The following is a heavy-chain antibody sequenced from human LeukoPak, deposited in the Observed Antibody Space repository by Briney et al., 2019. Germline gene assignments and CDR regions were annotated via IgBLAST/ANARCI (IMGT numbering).Heavy chain of an antibody. J-gene: IGHJ5*02. CDR1: GFNFISYS. V-gene: IGHV3-48*04. Sequence: GGSLRLSCAASGFNFISYSMNWVRQAPGKGLEWVSYISSSSTTIYYVGSVKGRFTISRDNAKNSLYLQMNSLRAEDTAVYYCAREPAEAGKNWFDPWGQGTLVTVSS. CDR2: ISSSSTTI. D-gene: IGHD6-19*01. CDR3: AREPAEAGKNWFDP.